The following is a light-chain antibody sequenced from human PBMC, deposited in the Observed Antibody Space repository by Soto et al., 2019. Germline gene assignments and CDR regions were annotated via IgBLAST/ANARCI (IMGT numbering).Light chain of an antibody. CDR3: SSFTSSSTYV. V-gene: IGLV2-18*02. CDR1: SSDVGSFNR. CDR2: DVS. J-gene: IGLJ1*01. Sequence: QSVLTQPPSVSGSPEQSVAISCTGTSSDVGSFNRVSWYQQPPGTAPKVMIYDVSSRPSGVPDRFSGSKSGNTASLTISGLQVEDEDDYSCSSFTSSSTYVFGTGTRVPVL.